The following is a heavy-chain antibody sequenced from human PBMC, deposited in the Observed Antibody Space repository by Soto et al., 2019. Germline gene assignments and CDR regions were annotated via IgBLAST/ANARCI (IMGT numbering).Heavy chain of an antibody. CDR2: IIPILGIA. J-gene: IGHJ6*03. CDR1: GGTFSSYT. Sequence: ASVKVSCKASGGTFSSYTISWVRQAPGQGLEWMGRIIPILGIANYAQKIQGRVTITADKSTSTAYMELSSLRTEDKAVKYCTREEVLRYPGGHYYYYMDVWGKGTTVTVSS. D-gene: IGHD2-8*02. V-gene: IGHV1-69*04. CDR3: TREEVLRYPGGHYYYYMDV.